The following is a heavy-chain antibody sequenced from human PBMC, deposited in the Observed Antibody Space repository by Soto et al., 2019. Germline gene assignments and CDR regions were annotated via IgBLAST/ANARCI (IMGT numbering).Heavy chain of an antibody. CDR3: AHRRVGDYPYFDY. CDR1: GGSFSSSSYY. J-gene: IGHJ4*02. D-gene: IGHD4-17*01. Sequence: PSETLSLTCTVSGGSFSSSSYYWGWIRQPPGKGLEWIGSIYYSGSTYYNPSLKNRLTITKDTSKNQVVLTMTNMDPVDTATYYCAHRRVGDYPYFDYWGQGTLVTVSS. V-gene: IGHV4-39*06. CDR2: IYYSGST.